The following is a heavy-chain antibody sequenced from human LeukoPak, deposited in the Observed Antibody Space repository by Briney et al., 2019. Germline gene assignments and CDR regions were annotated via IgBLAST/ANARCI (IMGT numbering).Heavy chain of an antibody. D-gene: IGHD2-8*01. CDR3: ARGGVGLGVVTPNWLDP. J-gene: IGHJ5*02. CDR2: ISAYNGNT. V-gene: IGHV1-18*01. Sequence: ASVKVSCKASGYTFTNYGITWVRQAPGQRLEWMGWISAYNGNTNYVQKLQGRVTLTTDTSASTAYMELRSLRSDDTAVYYCARGGVGLGVVTPNWLDPWGQGTLVTVSS. CDR1: GYTFTNYG.